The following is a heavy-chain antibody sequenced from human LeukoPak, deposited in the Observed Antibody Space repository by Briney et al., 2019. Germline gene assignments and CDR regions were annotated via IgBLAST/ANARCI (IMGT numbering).Heavy chain of an antibody. J-gene: IGHJ3*02. V-gene: IGHV3-15*01. CDR2: IRSQSNGGTT. D-gene: IGHD2/OR15-2a*01. CDR3: TTYNSRDAFDM. Sequence: GGSLRLSCAASGFTFTNACMSWVRQAPGKGLEWVGRIRSQSNGGTTEFAATVKGRFTISRDDSKNTLSLQMNSLKFEDTAVYYCTTYNSRDAFDMWGRGTMVTVSP. CDR1: GFTFTNAC.